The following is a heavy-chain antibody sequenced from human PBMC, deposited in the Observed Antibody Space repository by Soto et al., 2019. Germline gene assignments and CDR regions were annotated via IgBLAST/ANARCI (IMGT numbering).Heavy chain of an antibody. CDR3: AKDGPSEGDGRNWFDP. CDR1: GFTFSSYG. D-gene: IGHD2-21*02. CDR2: ISYDGSNK. J-gene: IGHJ5*02. Sequence: VQLVESGGGVVQPGRSLRLSCAASGFTFSSYGMHWVRQAPGKGLEWVAVISYDGSNKYYADSVKGRFTISRDNSKNTQYLQLNSLSAEDTAVYYCAKDGPSEGDGRNWFDPWGQGTLVTVSS. V-gene: IGHV3-30*18.